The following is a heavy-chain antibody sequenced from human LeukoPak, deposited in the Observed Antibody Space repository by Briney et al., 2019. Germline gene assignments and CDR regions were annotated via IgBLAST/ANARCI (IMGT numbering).Heavy chain of an antibody. CDR1: GGSISSYY. J-gene: IGHJ4*02. CDR3: ARNSIVGAIDY. CDR2: IYYSGRT. Sequence: SETLSLTCTVSGGSISSYYWSWIRQPPGKGLEWVGYIYYSGRTNYNPSLKSRVTISVDTSKNQFSLKLSSVTAGDTAVYYCARNSIVGAIDYWGQGTLVTVSS. V-gene: IGHV4-59*01. D-gene: IGHD1-26*01.